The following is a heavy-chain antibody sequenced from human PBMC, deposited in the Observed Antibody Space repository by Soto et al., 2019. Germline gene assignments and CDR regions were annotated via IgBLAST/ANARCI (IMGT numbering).Heavy chain of an antibody. D-gene: IGHD4-17*01. V-gene: IGHV1-18*01. J-gene: IGHJ4*02. CDR2: ISVYNGNT. CDR1: GYTFTTYG. CDR3: ARSTTGTTPSPY. Sequence: QVQLVQSGAEVKKPGASVKVSCKASGYTFTTYGITWVRQAPGQGLEWMGWISVYNGNTNYVQKLQGRVTMTTDTSTTKAYMELRSLRSDDTAVYYCARSTTGTTPSPYWGQGTLVTVSS.